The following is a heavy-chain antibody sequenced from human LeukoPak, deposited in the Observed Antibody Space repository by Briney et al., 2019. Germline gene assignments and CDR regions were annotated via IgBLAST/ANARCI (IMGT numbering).Heavy chain of an antibody. Sequence: GGSLRLSCAASGFTFSSYGMHWVRQAPGKGLEWVAFIRYDGSNKYYADSVKGRFTISRDNSKNTLYLQMNSLRAEDTAVYYCASRTGTIQLWSNWGQGTLVTVSS. V-gene: IGHV3-30*02. D-gene: IGHD5-18*01. J-gene: IGHJ4*02. CDR1: GFTFSSYG. CDR2: IRYDGSNK. CDR3: ASRTGTIQLWSN.